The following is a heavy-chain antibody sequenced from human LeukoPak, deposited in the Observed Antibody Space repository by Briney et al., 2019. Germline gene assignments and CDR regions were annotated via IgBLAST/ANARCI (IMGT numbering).Heavy chain of an antibody. Sequence: PGGSLRLSCAASGFTFSNAWMSSVRQAPGKGLEWVGRIKSKTDGGTTDYAAPVKGRFTISRDDSKNTLYLQMNSLKTEDTAVYYCTTDTMIYAFDIWGQGTMVTVSS. V-gene: IGHV3-15*01. CDR1: GFTFSNAW. CDR3: TTDTMIYAFDI. CDR2: IKSKTDGGTT. J-gene: IGHJ3*02. D-gene: IGHD3-22*01.